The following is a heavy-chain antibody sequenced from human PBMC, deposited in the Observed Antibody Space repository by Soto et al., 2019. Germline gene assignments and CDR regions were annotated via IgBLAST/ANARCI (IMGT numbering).Heavy chain of an antibody. V-gene: IGHV3-21*01. J-gene: IGHJ4*02. CDR1: GFTFSSYS. CDR3: ARESQPTLRYFDWSPPDY. D-gene: IGHD3-9*01. Sequence: GGFLRLSCAASGFTFSSYSMNWVRQAPGKGLEWVSSISSSSSYIYYADSVKGRFTISRDNAKNSLYLQMNSLRAEDTAVYYCARESQPTLRYFDWSPPDYWGQGTLVTVSS. CDR2: ISSSSSYI.